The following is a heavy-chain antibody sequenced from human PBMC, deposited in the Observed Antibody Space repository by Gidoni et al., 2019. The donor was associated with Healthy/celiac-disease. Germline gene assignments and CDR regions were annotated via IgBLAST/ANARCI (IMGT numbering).Heavy chain of an antibody. V-gene: IGHV4-39*01. CDR3: ARTATTVTSAFDI. J-gene: IGHJ3*02. D-gene: IGHD4-17*01. Sequence: QLQLQESGPGLVKPSETLSLTCTVSGGTISSSSYYWGWIRQPPGKGLEWIGSIYYSGSTYYNPSLKSRVTISVDTSKNQFSLKLSSVTAADTAVYYCARTATTVTSAFDIWGQGTMVTVSS. CDR1: GGTISSSSYY. CDR2: IYYSGST.